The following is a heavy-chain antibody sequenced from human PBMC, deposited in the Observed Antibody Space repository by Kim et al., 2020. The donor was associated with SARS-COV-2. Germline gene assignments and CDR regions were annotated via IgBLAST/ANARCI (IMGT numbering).Heavy chain of an antibody. CDR2: ISSSGSTI. V-gene: IGHV3-48*03. Sequence: GGSLRLSCAASGFTFSSYEMNWVRQAPGKGLEWVSYISSSGSTIYYADSVKGRFTISRDNAKNSLYLQMNSLRAEDTAVYYCARVKGGDFWSGYYNYYYYYYMDVWGKGTTVTVSS. D-gene: IGHD3-3*01. CDR1: GFTFSSYE. CDR3: ARVKGGDFWSGYYNYYYYYYMDV. J-gene: IGHJ6*03.